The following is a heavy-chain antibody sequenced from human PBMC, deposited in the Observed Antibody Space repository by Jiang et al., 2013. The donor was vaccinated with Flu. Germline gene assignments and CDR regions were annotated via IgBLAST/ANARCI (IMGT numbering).Heavy chain of an antibody. V-gene: IGHV4-61*01. CDR1: AGSVSSGSYY. Sequence: VKPSETLSLTCNVSAGSVSSGSYYWSWIRQPPRRGLEWIGYIYSSGSTNYNPSLKSRVTISLDTSRNQFSLKVTSVTAADTAVYFCARGYSSSSGKPFDYWGQGTLVTVSS. D-gene: IGHD6-6*01. CDR2: IYSSGST. J-gene: IGHJ4*02. CDR3: ARGYSSSSGKPFDY.